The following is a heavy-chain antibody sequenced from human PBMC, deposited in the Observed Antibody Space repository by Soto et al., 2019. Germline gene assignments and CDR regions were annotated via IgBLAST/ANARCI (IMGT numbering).Heavy chain of an antibody. Sequence: QEQLVESGGGVVQLGSSLRLSCAASGFAFRSYGMHWVRQAPGKGLEWVALISHDGDKEYYADSVKGRFTISRDNSENTLFLRMNSLTADDSAVYFCAKAGFTIFGEGFDPWGQGTRVTVSS. V-gene: IGHV3-30*18. CDR1: GFAFRSYG. CDR3: AKAGFTIFGEGFDP. D-gene: IGHD3-3*01. CDR2: ISHDGDKE. J-gene: IGHJ5*02.